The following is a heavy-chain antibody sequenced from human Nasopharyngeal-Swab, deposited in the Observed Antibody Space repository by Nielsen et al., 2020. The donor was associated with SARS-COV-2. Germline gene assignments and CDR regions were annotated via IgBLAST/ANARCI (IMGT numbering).Heavy chain of an antibody. CDR3: AKVGVIDIVVVPAAISTYYFDY. Sequence: GGSLRLSCAASGFTFSSYAMSWVRQAPGKGLEWVSAIIGSGGSTYYADSVKGRFTISRDNSKNTLYLQMNSLRAEDTAVYYCAKVGVIDIVVVPAAISTYYFDYWGQGTLVTVSS. CDR1: GFTFSSYA. V-gene: IGHV3-23*01. D-gene: IGHD2-2*01. CDR2: IIGSGGST. J-gene: IGHJ4*02.